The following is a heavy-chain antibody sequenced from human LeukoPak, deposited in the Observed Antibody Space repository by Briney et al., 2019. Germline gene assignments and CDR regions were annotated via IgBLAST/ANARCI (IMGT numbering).Heavy chain of an antibody. CDR1: GYTFTSYG. CDR3: ASASGYSYGPQGSYYFDY. D-gene: IGHD5-18*01. Sequence: SVKVSCKASGYTFTSYGISWVRQAPGQGLEWMGRIIPIFGTANYAQKFQGRATITTDESTSTAYMELSSLRSEDTAVYYCASASGYSYGPQGSYYFDYWGQGTLVTVSS. CDR2: IIPIFGTA. J-gene: IGHJ4*02. V-gene: IGHV1-69*05.